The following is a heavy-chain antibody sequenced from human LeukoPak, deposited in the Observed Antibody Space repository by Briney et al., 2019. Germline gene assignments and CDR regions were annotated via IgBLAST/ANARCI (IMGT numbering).Heavy chain of an antibody. D-gene: IGHD6-19*01. Sequence: TGGSLRLSCAASGFTFSDHDMAWVGQAPGKGLEWVGRSRNKANSYTTDYAASVKGRFTISRDDSKNSLYLQMNSLKTEDTAVYYCARAYTSGWYSPGYWGQGTLVTVSS. V-gene: IGHV3-72*01. CDR3: ARAYTSGWYSPGY. J-gene: IGHJ4*02. CDR1: GFTFSDHD. CDR2: SRNKANSYTT.